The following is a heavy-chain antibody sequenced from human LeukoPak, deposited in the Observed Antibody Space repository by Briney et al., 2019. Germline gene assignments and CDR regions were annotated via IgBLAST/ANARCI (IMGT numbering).Heavy chain of an antibody. J-gene: IGHJ4*02. CDR3: ARGGGRPATARAPVLYYFDY. Sequence: SVKVSCKASGGTFISYAISWVRQAPGQGLEWMGGIIPIFGTANYAQKFQGRVTITADESTSTAYMELSSLRSEDTAVYYCARGGGRPATARAPVLYYFDYWGQGTLVTVSS. D-gene: IGHD2-21*02. V-gene: IGHV1-69*13. CDR2: IIPIFGTA. CDR1: GGTFISYA.